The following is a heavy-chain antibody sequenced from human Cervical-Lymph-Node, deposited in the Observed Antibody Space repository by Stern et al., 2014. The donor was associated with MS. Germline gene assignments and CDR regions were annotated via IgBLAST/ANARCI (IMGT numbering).Heavy chain of an antibody. V-gene: IGHV1-18*01. Sequence: VQLVQSGTEVRQPGASVRVSCKASGYTFTTPNYGIAWVREAPGRGLEWVGLISSYNGNTVYAQKRQDRVTMTTDTSTSTAYMELRSLRSDDTAFYYCARERVRDFNDYHFDSWGQGTLVTVSS. CDR1: GYTFTTPNYG. CDR3: ARERVRDFNDYHFDS. J-gene: IGHJ4*02. D-gene: IGHD4-11*01. CDR2: ISSYNGNT.